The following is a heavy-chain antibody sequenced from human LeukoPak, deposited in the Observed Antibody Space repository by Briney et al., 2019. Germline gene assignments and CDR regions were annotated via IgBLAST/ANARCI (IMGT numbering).Heavy chain of an antibody. V-gene: IGHV3-23*01. CDR1: GFPFSGCW. CDR3: AKTIGMGRLSPDYHFES. Sequence: PGGSLRLSCAASGFPFSGCWMNWVRQAPGKGLEWVAAFSDYNDITYYADSVKGRFTISRDTSRNTLYLQMNGLRADDTATYYCAKTIGMGRLSPDYHFESWGQGTLVTVSS. D-gene: IGHD3-16*01. CDR2: FSDYNDIT. J-gene: IGHJ4*02.